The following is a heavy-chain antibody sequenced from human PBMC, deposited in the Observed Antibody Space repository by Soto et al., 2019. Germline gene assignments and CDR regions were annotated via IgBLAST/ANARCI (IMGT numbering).Heavy chain of an antibody. CDR1: GFTFSSYG. D-gene: IGHD3-9*01. CDR3: ARVVSDILTGYYHPFDY. J-gene: IGHJ4*02. CDR2: IWYDGSNK. Sequence: PGGSLRLSCAASGFTFSSYGMHWVRQAPGKGLEWVAVIWYDGSNKYYADSVKGRFTISRDNSKNTLYLQMNSLRAEDTAVYYCARVVSDILTGYYHPFDYWGQGTLVTVSS. V-gene: IGHV3-33*01.